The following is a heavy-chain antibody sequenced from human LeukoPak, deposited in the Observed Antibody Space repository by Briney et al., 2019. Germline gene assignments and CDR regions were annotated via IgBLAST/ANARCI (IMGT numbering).Heavy chain of an antibody. CDR2: INPNSGGT. Sequence: ASVTVSCTASGYTFTGYYMHWVRQALGQGLEWMGRINPNSGGTNYAQKFQGRVTMTRDTSISTAYMELSRLRSDDTAVYYCARSARDGYNYQSYFDYWGQGTLVTVSS. CDR3: ARSARDGYNYQSYFDY. D-gene: IGHD5-24*01. CDR1: GYTFTGYY. V-gene: IGHV1-2*06. J-gene: IGHJ4*02.